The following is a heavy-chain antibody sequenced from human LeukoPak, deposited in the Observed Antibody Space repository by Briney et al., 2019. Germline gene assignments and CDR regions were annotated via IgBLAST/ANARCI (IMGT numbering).Heavy chain of an antibody. J-gene: IGHJ3*02. D-gene: IGHD3-10*01. Sequence: ASVKVSCKASGYTFTSYYMHWVRQAPGQGLEWMGWINPSSSSTAYAQKFQGRVTMTRDMSTSTVYMELSSLRSEDTAVYYCAREFGELYDDSREAFDIWGQGTMVTVSS. V-gene: IGHV1-46*01. CDR2: INPSSSST. CDR1: GYTFTSYY. CDR3: AREFGELYDDSREAFDI.